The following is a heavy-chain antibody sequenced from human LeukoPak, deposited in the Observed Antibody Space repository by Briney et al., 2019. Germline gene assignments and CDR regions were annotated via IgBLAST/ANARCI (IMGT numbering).Heavy chain of an antibody. Sequence: GGSLRLSCAASGFTFSSYSMNWVRQASGKGLEWVGRIRSKANSYATAYAASVKGRFTISRDNAKNSLFLQMNSLRAEDTAMYYCARDLYDSGTNYWSTFDYWGQGTLVTVSS. V-gene: IGHV3-73*01. CDR1: GFTFSSYS. CDR2: IRSKANSYAT. D-gene: IGHD3-22*01. J-gene: IGHJ4*02. CDR3: ARDLYDSGTNYWSTFDY.